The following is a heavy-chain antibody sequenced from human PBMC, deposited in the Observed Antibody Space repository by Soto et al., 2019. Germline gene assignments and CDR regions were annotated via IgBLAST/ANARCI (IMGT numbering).Heavy chain of an antibody. V-gene: IGHV3-30*18. CDR1: GFTFSSHG. CDR2: ISYDGSDK. CDR3: AKDIRYYESSGYFDY. Sequence: PGGSLRLSCAASGFTFSSHGMHWVRQAPGKGLEWVAFISYDGSDKYYADSVKGRFTISRDNSKNTLYLQMNSLGADDTAVYYCAKDIRYYESSGYFDYWGQGALVTVSS. J-gene: IGHJ4*02. D-gene: IGHD3-22*01.